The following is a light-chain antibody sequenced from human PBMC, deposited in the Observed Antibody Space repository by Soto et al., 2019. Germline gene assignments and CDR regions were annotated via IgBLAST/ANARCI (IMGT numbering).Light chain of an antibody. V-gene: IGKV3-11*01. CDR2: DAS. Sequence: EIVLTQSPATLSLSPGEGATLSCRASQSISSYLAWYQQKPGQAPRLLIYDASSRATGIPARVSGSGSGTDFTLTISSLEPEDFAVYYCQQRSDWPPWTFGQGTKVEIK. CDR1: QSISSY. J-gene: IGKJ1*01. CDR3: QQRSDWPPWT.